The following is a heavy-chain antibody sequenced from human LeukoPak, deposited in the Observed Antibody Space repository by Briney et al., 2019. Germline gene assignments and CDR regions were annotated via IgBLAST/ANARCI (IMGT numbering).Heavy chain of an antibody. CDR1: GGSIRSGDYY. CDR2: IYYSGST. V-gene: IGHV4-30-4*01. Sequence: SETLSLTCTVSGGSIRSGDYYWSWIRQPPGKGLEWIGYIYYSGSTNYNPSLKSRVTISIDTSKNQFSLNLNSVTAADTAMYYCARGPAVASRGLSVWGQGSLVTVSS. CDR3: ARGPAVASRGLSV. D-gene: IGHD6-19*01. J-gene: IGHJ4*02.